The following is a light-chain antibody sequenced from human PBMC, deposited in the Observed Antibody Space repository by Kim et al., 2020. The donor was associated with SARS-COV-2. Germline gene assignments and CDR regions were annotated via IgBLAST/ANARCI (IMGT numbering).Light chain of an antibody. Sequence: ELTQPPSASGTPGQRVTISCSGSSSNIGSNNVVWFQQLPGAAPNLLIYSNNQRPSGIPDRFSGSRSGTSASLAISGLQSGDEADYYCAVWDDSLKQGVFGGGTQLTVL. CDR1: SSNIGSNN. J-gene: IGLJ3*02. CDR3: AVWDDSLKQGV. V-gene: IGLV1-44*01. CDR2: SNN.